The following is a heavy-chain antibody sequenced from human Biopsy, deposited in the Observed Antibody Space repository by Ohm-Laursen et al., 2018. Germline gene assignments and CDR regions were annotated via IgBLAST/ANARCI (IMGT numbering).Heavy chain of an antibody. Sequence: ASVKVSCKASGYMFYSYGVSWVRLAPGQGPEWMGWISGYNGNTNYPQSLQGRVTLTTDASSSTAYKELRGLRSDDTAVYYCARDRHHAAGSYAGMDVWGQGTTVTVSS. CDR3: ARDRHHAAGSYAGMDV. CDR1: GYMFYSYG. J-gene: IGHJ6*02. V-gene: IGHV1-18*01. CDR2: ISGYNGNT. D-gene: IGHD3-10*01.